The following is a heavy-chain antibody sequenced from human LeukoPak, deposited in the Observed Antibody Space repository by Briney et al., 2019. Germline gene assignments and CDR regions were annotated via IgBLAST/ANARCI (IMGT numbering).Heavy chain of an antibody. V-gene: IGHV4-59*08. Sequence: SETLSLTCGVSGGSISSYYWSWIRQPPGKGLEWIGYIYYSGSTNYNPSLKSRVTISVDTSKNRFSLKLSTVTAADTAVYYCARRPPGDPKFDYWGQGTLVTVSS. D-gene: IGHD7-27*01. CDR3: ARRPPGDPKFDY. CDR2: IYYSGST. CDR1: GGSISSYY. J-gene: IGHJ4*02.